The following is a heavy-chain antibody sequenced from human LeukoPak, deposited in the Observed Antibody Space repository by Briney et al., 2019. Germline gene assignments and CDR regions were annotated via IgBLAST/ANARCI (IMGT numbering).Heavy chain of an antibody. D-gene: IGHD3-9*01. CDR3: AAHGYSELRYFDWSTNE. CDR2: IKEDGSEK. Sequence: GGSLRLSCAASGFTFSSYWMSWVRQAPGKGLEWLANIKEDGSEKYYVDSVKGRFTISRDNAKKSLYLQMDSLRAEDTAVYYCAAHGYSELRYFDWSTNEWGQGTLVTVSS. V-gene: IGHV3-7*01. J-gene: IGHJ4*02. CDR1: GFTFSSYW.